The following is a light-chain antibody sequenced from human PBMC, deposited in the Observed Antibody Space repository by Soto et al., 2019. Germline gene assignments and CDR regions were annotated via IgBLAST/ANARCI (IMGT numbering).Light chain of an antibody. Sequence: DIQMTQSPSSLSASVGDRVTITCRASQSISSYLNWYQQKPGKAPKLLIYAASSLQSGVPSRCSGSGSGTDLTLTISSLQPEDFATYYCQQSYSTLWTFGQGTKVEIK. V-gene: IGKV1-39*01. CDR1: QSISSY. J-gene: IGKJ1*01. CDR2: AAS. CDR3: QQSYSTLWT.